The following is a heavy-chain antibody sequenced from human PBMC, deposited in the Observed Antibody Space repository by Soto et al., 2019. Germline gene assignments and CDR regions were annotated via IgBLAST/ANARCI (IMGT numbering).Heavy chain of an antibody. Sequence: ASVKVSCKAFGYTFTSYAMHWVRQAPGQRLEWMGWINAGNGNTKCSQKFQGRVTITRDTSASTAYMELSSLRSEDTAVYYCARGPGGDYSTYWGQGTLVTVSS. CDR3: ARGPGGDYSTY. CDR2: INAGNGNT. D-gene: IGHD4-17*01. CDR1: GYTFTSYA. J-gene: IGHJ4*02. V-gene: IGHV1-3*01.